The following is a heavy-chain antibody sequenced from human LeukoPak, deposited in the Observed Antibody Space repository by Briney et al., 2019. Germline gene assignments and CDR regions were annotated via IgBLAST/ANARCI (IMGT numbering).Heavy chain of an antibody. Sequence: LPGGSLRLSCAASGFTFSSYAMRWVRQAPGKGREWVSTISGSGGSTHHAESVKGRFTISRENDKNTLYLQMNSLRAEDTAVYDCAKEQQLWLLGYFDYWGQGALVTVSS. CDR3: AKEQQLWLLGYFDY. CDR2: ISGSGGST. CDR1: GFTFSSYA. V-gene: IGHV3-23*01. J-gene: IGHJ4*02. D-gene: IGHD5-18*01.